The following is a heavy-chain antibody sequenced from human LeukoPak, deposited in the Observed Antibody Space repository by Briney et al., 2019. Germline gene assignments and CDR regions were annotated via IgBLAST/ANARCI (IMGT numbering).Heavy chain of an antibody. CDR1: GFTFNDYA. CDR2: VSGSGGST. CDR3: AKASCSSSPSVSKIPYYYSYVDV. Sequence: GGSLRLSCAASGFTFNDYAMSWVRQAPGAGLEWVAAVSGSGGSTYADSVRGRFTISRDNSENTLYLQMNSLRAGETAMYFCAKASCSSSPSVSKIPYYYSYVDVWGAGTTVTVSS. D-gene: IGHD2-2*01. J-gene: IGHJ6*03. V-gene: IGHV3-23*01.